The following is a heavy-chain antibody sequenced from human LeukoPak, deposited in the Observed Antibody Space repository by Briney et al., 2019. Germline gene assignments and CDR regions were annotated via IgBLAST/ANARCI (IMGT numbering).Heavy chain of an antibody. CDR3: ATDYVWGSYRSQDY. D-gene: IGHD3-16*02. Sequence: GGSLRLSCAASGFTFSNAWMSWVRQAPGKGLEWVGRIKSKTDGGTTDYAAPVKGRFTISRDDSKNTLYLQMNSLKTEDTAVYYCATDYVWGSYRSQDYWGQGTLVTVSS. CDR2: IKSKTDGGTT. V-gene: IGHV3-15*01. CDR1: GFTFSNAW. J-gene: IGHJ4*02.